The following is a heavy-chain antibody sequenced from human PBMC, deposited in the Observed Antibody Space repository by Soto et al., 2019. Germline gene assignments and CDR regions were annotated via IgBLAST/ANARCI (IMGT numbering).Heavy chain of an antibody. J-gene: IGHJ3*01. CDR2: IYYNGDT. CDR1: GGSVSSGNYF. Sequence: QLQLQESGPGLVKPAETLSLKCAVSGGSVSSGNYFWGWIRQPPGKGLEWIGNIYYNGDTYYSPSLERPVTRAVDTAQNQFCPRMTSVTAADTAVYYCARRLDDKWNQGHSFDFCGQATLVTVSS. V-gene: IGHV4-39*01. CDR3: ARRLDDKWNQGHSFDF. D-gene: IGHD1-20*01.